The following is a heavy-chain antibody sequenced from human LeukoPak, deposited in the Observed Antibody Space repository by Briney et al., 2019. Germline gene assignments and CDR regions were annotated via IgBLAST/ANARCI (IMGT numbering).Heavy chain of an antibody. V-gene: IGHV3-74*01. D-gene: IGHD2-21*02. Sequence: PGGSLRLSCVGTGFPFSSYWMHWVRQVPGKGLVWVARINEDGSIRNYADSVKGRFTVSRDNAKNTLHLQMNSLRGEDTAVYYCATIRNCGGDCYYFDYWGQGTLVTVSS. CDR1: GFPFSSYW. CDR3: ATIRNCGGDCYYFDY. CDR2: INEDGSIR. J-gene: IGHJ4*02.